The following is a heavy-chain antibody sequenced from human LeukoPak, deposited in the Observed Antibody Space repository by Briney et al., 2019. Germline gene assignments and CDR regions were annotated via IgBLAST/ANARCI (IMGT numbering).Heavy chain of an antibody. Sequence: GGSLRPSCAASGFTVSSDYMSWVRQAPGKGLEWVSIIYSGGSTYYADSVKGRFTISRGNAKNTMFLQMNGLRGEDTAIYYCARVIEARHFDYWGQGTLVTVSS. V-gene: IGHV3-66*01. J-gene: IGHJ4*02. CDR2: IYSGGST. CDR1: GFTVSSDY. CDR3: ARVIEARHFDY. D-gene: IGHD6-6*01.